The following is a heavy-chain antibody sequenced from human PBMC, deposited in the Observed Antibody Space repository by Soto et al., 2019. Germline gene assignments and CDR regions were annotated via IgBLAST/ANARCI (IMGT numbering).Heavy chain of an antibody. CDR1: GGSISSYY. Sequence: SETLSLTCTVSGGSISSYYWSWIRQPPGKGLEWIGYIYYSGSTNCNPSLKSRVTISVDTSKNQFSLKLSSVTAADTAVYYCARGLSIAARPGWFDPWGQGTLVTVSS. J-gene: IGHJ5*02. D-gene: IGHD6-6*01. CDR2: IYYSGST. CDR3: ARGLSIAARPGWFDP. V-gene: IGHV4-59*01.